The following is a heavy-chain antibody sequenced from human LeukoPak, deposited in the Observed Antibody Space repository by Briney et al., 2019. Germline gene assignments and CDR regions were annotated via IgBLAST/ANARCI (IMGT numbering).Heavy chain of an antibody. V-gene: IGHV3-23*01. Sequence: PGGSLRLSCAASGFTFSAYAISWVRQAPGKGLEWVSATSGSGGITYYADSVKGRFTISRGNSKNTLYLQMNSLRAEDTAVYYCAKHDPRRVVITNWFDPWGQGTLVTVSS. D-gene: IGHD3-22*01. CDR1: GFTFSAYA. CDR3: AKHDPRRVVITNWFDP. J-gene: IGHJ5*02. CDR2: TSGSGGIT.